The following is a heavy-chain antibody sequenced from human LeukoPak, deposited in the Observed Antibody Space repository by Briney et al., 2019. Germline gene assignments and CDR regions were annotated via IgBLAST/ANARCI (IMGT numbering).Heavy chain of an antibody. CDR3: TTDRGITARPVFDS. J-gene: IGHJ4*02. Sequence: PGGSLRLSCAASGFTFSDAYLSWVRQAPGKGLECVGRIKSKNDGGTADYAALVKGRVTIARDDSKNTLYLQMNSPKTEDTAVYYCTTDRGITARPVFDSWGQGTLVTVSS. V-gene: IGHV3-15*01. CDR1: GFTFSDAY. D-gene: IGHD6-6*01. CDR2: IKSKNDGGTA.